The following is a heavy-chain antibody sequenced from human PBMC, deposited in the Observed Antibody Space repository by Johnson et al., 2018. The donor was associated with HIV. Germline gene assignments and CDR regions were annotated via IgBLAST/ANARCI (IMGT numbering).Heavy chain of an antibody. CDR1: GFTFSSYA. V-gene: IGHV3-23*04. J-gene: IGHJ3*02. CDR2: LSGTGDST. CDR3: ARGPVFDI. Sequence: VQLVDSGGGVVRPGGSLRLSCAASGFTFSSYAMSWVRQAPGKGLEWVSALSGTGDSTYYADSVKGRFTISRDNSKNSLYLQMNSLRAEDTAVYYCARGPVFDIWGQGTMVTVSS.